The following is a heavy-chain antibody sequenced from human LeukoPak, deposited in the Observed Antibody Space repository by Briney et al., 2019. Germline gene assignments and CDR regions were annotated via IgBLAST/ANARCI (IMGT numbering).Heavy chain of an antibody. CDR3: ARDTPDANFDY. Sequence: GGSLRLSCAASGFTFSSYAMSWVRQPPGKGQEWVSSISGSGGSTYYADSVKGRFTISRDNSKDSLYLQMNILRAEDTAVYYCARDTPDANFDYWGQGTLVTVSS. D-gene: IGHD5-18*01. CDR2: ISGSGGST. V-gene: IGHV3-23*01. J-gene: IGHJ4*02. CDR1: GFTFSSYA.